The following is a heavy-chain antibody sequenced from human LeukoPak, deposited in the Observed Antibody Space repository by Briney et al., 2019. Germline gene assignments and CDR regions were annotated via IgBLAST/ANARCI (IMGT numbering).Heavy chain of an antibody. V-gene: IGHV1-46*01. Sequence: ASVTVSCTASGYTFTSYYMHWVRQAPGQGLEWMGIINPSGGSTSYAQKFQGRVTMTRDTSTGTVYMELSSLRSEDTAVYYCARSAGPPFFDYWGQGTLVTVSS. D-gene: IGHD6-13*01. CDR2: INPSGGST. CDR1: GYTFTSYY. J-gene: IGHJ4*02. CDR3: ARSAGPPFFDY.